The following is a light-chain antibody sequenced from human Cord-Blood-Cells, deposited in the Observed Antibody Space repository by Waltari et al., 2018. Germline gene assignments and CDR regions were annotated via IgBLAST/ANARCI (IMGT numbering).Light chain of an antibody. V-gene: IGLV2-23*01. Sequence: QSALTQPASVSGSPGQSITISCTGTSSDVGSYNLVSWYQQHPGKAPKHMIYEGSKRPSGVSNRFSGSKSGNTASLTISGLQAEDEADYYCCSYAGSSWVFGGGTKLTVL. CDR3: CSYAGSSWV. J-gene: IGLJ3*02. CDR1: SSDVGSYNL. CDR2: EGS.